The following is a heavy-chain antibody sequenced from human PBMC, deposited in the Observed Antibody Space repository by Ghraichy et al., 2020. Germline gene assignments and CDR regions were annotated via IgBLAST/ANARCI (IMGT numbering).Heavy chain of an antibody. J-gene: IGHJ4*02. V-gene: IGHV3-48*02. D-gene: IGHD4-11*01. CDR3: TRGLLDDYNNLLGRYSDY. CDR1: GFSLSDYT. Sequence: GGSLRLSCVASGFSLSDYTMNWVRQAPGKRLQWVSYINYSGRTTYYADSVKGRFTISRDNAKNSLHLQMNSLRDEDTAVYYCTRGLLDDYNNLLGRYSDYWGQGTLVTVSS. CDR2: INYSGRTT.